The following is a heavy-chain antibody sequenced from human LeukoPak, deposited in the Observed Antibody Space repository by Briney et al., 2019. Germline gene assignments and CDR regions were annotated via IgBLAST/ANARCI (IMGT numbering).Heavy chain of an antibody. CDR3: ARAAGSGSYYNFYWSDP. J-gene: IGHJ5*02. CDR2: IIPIFGTA. D-gene: IGHD3-10*01. CDR1: GYTFSSYA. Sequence: ASVKVSCKASGYTFSSYAISWVRQAPGQGLEWMGGIIPIFGTANYAQKFQGRVTITADESTSTAYMELSSLRSEDTAVYYCARAAGSGSYYNFYWSDPWGQGTLVTVSS. V-gene: IGHV1-69*13.